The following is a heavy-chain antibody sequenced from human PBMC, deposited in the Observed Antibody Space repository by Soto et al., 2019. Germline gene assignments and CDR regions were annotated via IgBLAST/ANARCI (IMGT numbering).Heavy chain of an antibody. Sequence: PGGSLRLSCAASVFTFISYAMSWVRQAPVKGLEWVSGISGSGSGGSTYYADSVKGRFTISRDNSKNTLYLQMNSLRAEDTAIYYCAKDANTAMASYYDDWGQGTVVT. CDR1: VFTFISYA. CDR3: AKDANTAMASYYDD. J-gene: IGHJ4*02. D-gene: IGHD5-18*01. CDR2: ISGSGSGGST. V-gene: IGHV3-23*01.